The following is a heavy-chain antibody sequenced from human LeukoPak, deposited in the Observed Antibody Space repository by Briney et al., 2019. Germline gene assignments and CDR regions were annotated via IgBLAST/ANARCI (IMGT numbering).Heavy chain of an antibody. V-gene: IGHV4-61*02. Sequence: SQTLSLTCTVSGGSISSGSYYWSWIRQPAGKGLEWIGRIYTSGSTNYNPSLKSRVTISVDTSKNQFSLKLSSVTAADTAVYYCARLRDVDTAMDDYFDYWGQGTLVTVSS. CDR2: IYTSGST. CDR1: GGSISSGSYY. D-gene: IGHD5-18*01. CDR3: ARLRDVDTAMDDYFDY. J-gene: IGHJ4*02.